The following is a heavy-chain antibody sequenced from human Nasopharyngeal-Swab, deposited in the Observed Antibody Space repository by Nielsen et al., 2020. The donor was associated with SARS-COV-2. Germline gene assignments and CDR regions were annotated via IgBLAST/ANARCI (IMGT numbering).Heavy chain of an antibody. D-gene: IGHD7-27*01. CDR2: ITSDGTTT. CDR3: ARSYWGAEDV. V-gene: IGHV3-74*01. Sequence: GGSLRLSCTASGFTFNNYWMDWVRQVPGKGLVWVSHITSDGTTTSYSDSVKGRFTTSRDNLKDTLYLQMNSLRAEDTAVYYCARSYWGAEDVWGKGTTVTVSS. J-gene: IGHJ6*04. CDR1: GFTFNNYW.